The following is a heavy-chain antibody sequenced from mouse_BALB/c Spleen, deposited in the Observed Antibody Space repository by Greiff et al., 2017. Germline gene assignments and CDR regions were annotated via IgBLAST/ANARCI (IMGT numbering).Heavy chain of an antibody. V-gene: IGHV5-12-2*01. CDR1: GFTFSSYT. CDR3: ARQGDYLDD. CDR2: ISNGGGST. Sequence: DVKLVESGGGLVQPGGSLKLSCAASGFTFSSYTMSWVRQTPEKRLEWVAYISNGGGSTYYPDTVKGRFTISRDNAKDTLYLQMRSLKAEDTAMYDCARQGDYLDDWGQGTTLTVSS. J-gene: IGHJ2*01.